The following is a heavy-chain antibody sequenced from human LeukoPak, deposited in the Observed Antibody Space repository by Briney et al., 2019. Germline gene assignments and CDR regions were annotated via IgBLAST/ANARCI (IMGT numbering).Heavy chain of an antibody. CDR1: GFTFTTYT. CDR3: VRDQFYAFDI. CDR2: IRNRCGVV. J-gene: IGHJ3*02. Sequence: GGSLRLFCAVSGFTFTTYTMNCVREPPGKGVEWISSIRNRCGVVSYPDSVKGRFTISTDSAKNSLYLQMNSLRDDDTAVYYCVRDQFYAFDIWGQGTMVTVSS. V-gene: IGHV3-48*02.